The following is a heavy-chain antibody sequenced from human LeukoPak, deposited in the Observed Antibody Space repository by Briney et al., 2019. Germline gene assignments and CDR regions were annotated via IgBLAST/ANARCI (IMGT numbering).Heavy chain of an antibody. V-gene: IGHV1-69*13. CDR3: ARAGCPYCTSAGDYYMDV. J-gene: IGHJ6*03. Sequence: SVKVSCKASGGTFSSYAISWVRQAPGQGLEWMGGIIPIFGTANYAQKFQGRVTITADESTSTAYMELSSLRSEDTAVYYCARAGCPYCTSAGDYYMDVWGKGTTVTVSS. D-gene: IGHD2-8*01. CDR2: IIPIFGTA. CDR1: GGTFSSYA.